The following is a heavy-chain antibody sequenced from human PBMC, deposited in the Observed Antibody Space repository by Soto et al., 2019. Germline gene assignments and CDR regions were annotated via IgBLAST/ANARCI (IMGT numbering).Heavy chain of an antibody. CDR2: INWNGGST. CDR3: ARDFMAMAVAVEYYYMDV. Sequence: GGSLRLSCAASGFTFDDYGMSWVRQAPGKGLEWVSGINWNGGSTGYADSVKGRFTISRDNAKNSLYLQMNSLRAEDTALYHCARDFMAMAVAVEYYYMDVWGKGTTVTVSS. D-gene: IGHD6-19*01. V-gene: IGHV3-20*01. J-gene: IGHJ6*03. CDR1: GFTFDDYG.